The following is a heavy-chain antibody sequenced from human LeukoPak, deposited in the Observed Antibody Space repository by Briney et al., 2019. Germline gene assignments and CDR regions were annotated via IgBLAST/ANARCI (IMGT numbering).Heavy chain of an antibody. CDR3: ARNSLAARQIDY. Sequence: PSETLSLTCTVSGGSISSSSYYWGWIRQPPGKGLEWIGYIYYSGSTNYNPSLKSRVTISVDTSKNQFSLKLSSVTAADTAVYYCARNSLAARQIDYWGQGTLVTVSS. D-gene: IGHD6-6*01. V-gene: IGHV4-61*05. CDR2: IYYSGST. J-gene: IGHJ4*02. CDR1: GGSISSSSYY.